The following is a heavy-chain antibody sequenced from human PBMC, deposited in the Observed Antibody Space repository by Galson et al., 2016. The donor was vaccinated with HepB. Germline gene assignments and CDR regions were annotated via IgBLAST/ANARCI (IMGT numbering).Heavy chain of an antibody. Sequence: SLRLSCAVSGFTFSKYSMHWVRRAPGKGLEWVAAISIDGSNEYYADSVKGRFSISRDNSDNTLYLQMNSLRPEDTAMFYRARGFCTTTTCYTWFDYWGHGTLVTVSS. V-gene: IGHV3-30*04. CDR3: ARGFCTTTTCYTWFDY. J-gene: IGHJ4*01. CDR2: ISIDGSNE. CDR1: GFTFSKYS. D-gene: IGHD2-2*02.